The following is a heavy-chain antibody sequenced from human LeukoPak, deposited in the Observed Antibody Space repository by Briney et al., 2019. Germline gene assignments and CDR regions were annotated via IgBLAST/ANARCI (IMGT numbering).Heavy chain of an antibody. V-gene: IGHV3-7*01. D-gene: IGHD3-3*01. CDR3: ARGRSGRVRLDGMDV. J-gene: IGHJ6*02. CDR2: IKQDGSEK. Sequence: GGSLRLSCAASGFTFSSYWMSWVRQAPGKGLEWVANIKQDGSEKYYVDSVKGRFTISRDNAKNSLYLQMNSLRAEDTAVYYCARGRSGRVRLDGMDVWGQGTRVTVSS. CDR1: GFTFSSYW.